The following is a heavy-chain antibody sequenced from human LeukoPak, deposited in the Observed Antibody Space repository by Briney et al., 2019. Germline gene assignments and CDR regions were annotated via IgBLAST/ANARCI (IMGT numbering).Heavy chain of an antibody. CDR2: ISESGGGT. CDR1: GFTFSTYS. J-gene: IGHJ4*02. CDR3: AKVSGSSSYFEY. V-gene: IGHV3-23*01. D-gene: IGHD6-6*01. Sequence: GGSLRLSCTGSGFTFSTYSMTWVRQAPGKGLEWVSSISESGGGTYYTESVKGRFTISRDNAKNSLYLQMNSLRAEDTALYYCAKVSGSSSYFEYWGQGTLVTVSS.